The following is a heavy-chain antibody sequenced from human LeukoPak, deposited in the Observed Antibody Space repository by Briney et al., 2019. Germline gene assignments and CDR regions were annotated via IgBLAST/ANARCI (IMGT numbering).Heavy chain of an antibody. CDR1: GGSISSYY. V-gene: IGHV3-11*06. D-gene: IGHD3-22*01. CDR2: ISSSSSYT. Sequence: NPSETLSLTCTVSGGSISSYYWSWIRQAPGKGLEWVSYISSSSSYTNYADSVKGRFTISRDNAKNSLYLQMNSLRAEDTAVYYCARSGIDSSGYYYIDYYYYYYGMDVWGQGTTVTVSS. J-gene: IGHJ6*02. CDR3: ARSGIDSSGYYYIDYYYYYYGMDV.